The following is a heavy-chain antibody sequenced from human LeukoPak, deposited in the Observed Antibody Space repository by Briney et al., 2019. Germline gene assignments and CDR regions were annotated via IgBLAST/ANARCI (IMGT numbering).Heavy chain of an antibody. CDR1: GFTFSSYA. D-gene: IGHD1-1*01. Sequence: GGSLRLSCAASGFTFSSYAMSWVRQAPGKGLEWVSAIGGSGGSTYYADSVKGRFTISRDNSKNTLYLQMNSLRAEDTAVYYCAKDWVPWYYYMDVWGKGTTVTVSS. CDR3: AKDWVPWYYYMDV. CDR2: IGGSGGST. V-gene: IGHV3-23*01. J-gene: IGHJ6*03.